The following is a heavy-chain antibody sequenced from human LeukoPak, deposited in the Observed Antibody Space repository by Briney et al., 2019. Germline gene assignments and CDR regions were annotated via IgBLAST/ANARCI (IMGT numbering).Heavy chain of an antibody. CDR1: GYTFTTYD. CDR3: ARGRGGAKNYYYYGMDV. Sequence: ASVKVSCKASGYTFTTYDINWVRQATGQGLEWMGWMNPNSGNTGYAQKFQGRVTMTRNTSISTAYMELSSLRSEDTAVYYCARGRGGAKNYYYYGMDVWGQGTTVTVSS. J-gene: IGHJ6*02. CDR2: MNPNSGNT. V-gene: IGHV1-8*01. D-gene: IGHD2-21*01.